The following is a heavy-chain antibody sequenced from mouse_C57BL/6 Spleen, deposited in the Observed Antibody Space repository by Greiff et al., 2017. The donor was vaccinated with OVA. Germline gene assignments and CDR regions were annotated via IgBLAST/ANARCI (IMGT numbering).Heavy chain of an antibody. CDR2: IRSKSNNYAT. V-gene: IGHV10-1*01. CDR1: GFSFNTYA. Sequence: EVMLVESGGGLVQPKGSLKLSCAASGFSFNTYAMNWVRQAPGKGLEWVARIRSKSNNYATYYADSVKDRFTISRDDSESMLYLQMNNLKTEDTAMYYCVRALYGSSDYYAMDYWGQGTSVTVSS. J-gene: IGHJ4*01. CDR3: VRALYGSSDYYAMDY. D-gene: IGHD1-1*01.